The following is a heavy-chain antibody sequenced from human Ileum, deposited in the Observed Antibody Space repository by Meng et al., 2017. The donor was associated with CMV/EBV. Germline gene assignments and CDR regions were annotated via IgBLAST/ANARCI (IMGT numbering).Heavy chain of an antibody. V-gene: IGHV3-7*01. D-gene: IGHD3-16*01. Sequence: GGPLRLSCAASGFRFDMYWMTWIRQAPGKGLEWVANIKEDGSEKNYVDSVKGRFTISRDNSNNSVSLQMSDLRAEDTSVYYCARWGGEGSSSGFDYWGQGTLVTVSS. CDR1: GFRFDMYW. CDR3: ARWGGEGSSSGFDY. CDR2: IKEDGSEK. J-gene: IGHJ4*02.